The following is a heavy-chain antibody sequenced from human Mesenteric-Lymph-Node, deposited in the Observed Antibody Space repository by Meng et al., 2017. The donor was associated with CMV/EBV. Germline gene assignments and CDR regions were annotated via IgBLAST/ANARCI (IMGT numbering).Heavy chain of an antibody. CDR1: GFTGSSNY. CDR2: ISGRGTFI. Sequence: LSLTCAASGFTGSSNYMSWVRQAPGQGLEWVSSISGRGTFIYYADSVKGRFTISRDSAEKSVYLQMSSVRVEDMAVYYCVRGGDFRYGMDVWGQGTTVTVSS. CDR3: VRGGDFRYGMDV. V-gene: IGHV3-21*01. D-gene: IGHD3-3*01. J-gene: IGHJ6*02.